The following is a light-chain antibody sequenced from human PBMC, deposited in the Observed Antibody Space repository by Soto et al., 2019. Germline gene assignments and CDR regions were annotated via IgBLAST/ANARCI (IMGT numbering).Light chain of an antibody. V-gene: IGKV3-11*01. CDR3: QQRSNWPPIT. Sequence: ETVLTQSAATLSLSPLERDNLYWRYSQSISGTLAWYQQKPGQAPRLLIHGASTRAPGFPARFSGSGSGTDFTLTISSLEPEDFAVYYCQQRSNWPPITFGQGTRLEI. CDR2: GAS. CDR1: QSISGT. J-gene: IGKJ5*01.